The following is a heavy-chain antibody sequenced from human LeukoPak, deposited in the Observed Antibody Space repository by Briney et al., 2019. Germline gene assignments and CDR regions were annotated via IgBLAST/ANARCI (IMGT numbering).Heavy chain of an antibody. Sequence: SETLSLTSTVSGSISSYYWSWIRHPPGKGLEWIGYIYTSGSTNYNPSLKSRVTISVDTSKNQFSLDLSSVTAADTAVYYCARQKCTSTSCLTKNAFDIWGQGTMVTVSS. CDR1: GSISSYY. J-gene: IGHJ3*02. V-gene: IGHV4-4*09. CDR2: IYTSGST. D-gene: IGHD2-2*01. CDR3: ARQKCTSTSCLTKNAFDI.